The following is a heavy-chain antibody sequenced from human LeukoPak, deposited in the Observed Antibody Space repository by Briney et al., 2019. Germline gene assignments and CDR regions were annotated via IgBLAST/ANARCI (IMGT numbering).Heavy chain of an antibody. CDR2: MKNDGSEE. Sequence: PGGALRLSCAASGFTCSYCWMSWVRQAPGKGLGGVACMKNDGSEEYYVDSVKGRFTISRDNARNSLFLQMNSLRDEDTAVYYCAALDTATTTAGYWGQGTLVTVSS. CDR3: AALDTATTTAGY. V-gene: IGHV3-7*01. J-gene: IGHJ4*02. CDR1: GFTCSYCW. D-gene: IGHD5-18*01.